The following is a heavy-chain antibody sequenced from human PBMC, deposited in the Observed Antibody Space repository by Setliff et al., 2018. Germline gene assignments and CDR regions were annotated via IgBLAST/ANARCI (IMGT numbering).Heavy chain of an antibody. CDR3: ERLVRYCSTTSRQRTSGDDF. V-gene: IGHV1-18*01. Sequence: AASVKVSCKASGYTFTDYGISWVRQAPGQGLEWMGWISPYTGNTFYAPQFQGRVIMTTDTSAKTAYMDLRSLRSDDTAVYYCERLVRYCSTTSRQRTSGDDFWGLGTLVTVSS. J-gene: IGHJ4*02. CDR1: GYTFTDYG. CDR2: ISPYTGNT. D-gene: IGHD2-2*01.